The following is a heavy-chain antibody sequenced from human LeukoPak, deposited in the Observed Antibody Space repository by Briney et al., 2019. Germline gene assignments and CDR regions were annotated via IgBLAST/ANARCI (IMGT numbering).Heavy chain of an antibody. CDR3: AKDGPAVIFFGYFEY. J-gene: IGHJ4*02. D-gene: IGHD3-3*02. V-gene: IGHV4-39*02. CDR1: GGSISSSSFY. CDR2: IYYSGRP. Sequence: SETLSLTCTVSGGSISSSSFYWDWIRQPPGKGLEWIGSIYYSGRPYYNLSLKSRVTISVDTSKNQFSLNLSSVTAADTAVYYCAKDGPAVIFFGYFEYWGQGTLVTVSS.